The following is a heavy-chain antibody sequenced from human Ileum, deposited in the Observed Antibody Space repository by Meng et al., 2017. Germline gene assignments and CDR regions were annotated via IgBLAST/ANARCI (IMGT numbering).Heavy chain of an antibody. D-gene: IGHD7-27*01. V-gene: IGHV4-59*02. CDR2: GST. Sequence: QGQGAGGGLGRPSGAGPGACTGSGASVSRKKGGGGGSGQPAGKGLEWIGYGSTNHNPSLKSRVTISVDTSKNQFFLTLNSVTAADTAIYYCARDHWGSLDYWGQGILVTVFS. CDR1: GASVSRKKGG. J-gene: IGHJ4*02. CDR3: ARDHWGSLDY.